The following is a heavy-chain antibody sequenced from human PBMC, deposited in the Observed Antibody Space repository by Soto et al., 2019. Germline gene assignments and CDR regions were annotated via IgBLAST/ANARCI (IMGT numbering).Heavy chain of an antibody. J-gene: IGHJ4*02. Sequence: LXLSGVGAGLSLANFPMNWVRQTPGKGLEWISYISPRGDNIYYTESVKGRFTISRDNARNSLYLQMNSLRDEDAALYYSAKGPHPNIGCPYYFDSWGQGVPVTVYS. CDR1: GLSLANFP. CDR3: AKGPHPNIGCPYYFDS. CDR2: ISPRGDNI. V-gene: IGHV3-48*02. D-gene: IGHD6-19*01.